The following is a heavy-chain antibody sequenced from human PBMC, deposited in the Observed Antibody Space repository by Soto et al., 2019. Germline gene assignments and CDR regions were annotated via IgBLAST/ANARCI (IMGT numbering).Heavy chain of an antibody. CDR3: ARGMTTVTTLDY. CDR1: GGSISSGGYS. J-gene: IGHJ4*02. CDR2: IYHSGST. D-gene: IGHD4-17*01. V-gene: IGHV4-30-2*01. Sequence: QLQLQESGSGLVKPSQTLSLTCAVSGGSISSGGYSWSWIRQPPGKGLEWIGYIYHSGSTYYTPSLKIRVTISVDTSKTQFSLKLSSVTAADTAVYYCARGMTTVTTLDYWGQGTLVTVSS.